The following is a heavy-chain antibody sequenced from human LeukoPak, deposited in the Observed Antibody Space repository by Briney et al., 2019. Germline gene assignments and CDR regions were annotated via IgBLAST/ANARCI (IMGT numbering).Heavy chain of an antibody. CDR3: AREPSLHSSSSYNY. Sequence: ASVKVSCKASGYTFTSYDTNWVRQATGQGLEWMGWMNPNSGNTGYAQKFQGRVTMTRDTSITTAYMELTSLSSDDTAVYYCAREPSLHSSSSYNYWGQGTLVTVSS. J-gene: IGHJ4*02. CDR2: MNPNSGNT. CDR1: GYTFTSYD. D-gene: IGHD6-6*01. V-gene: IGHV1-8*01.